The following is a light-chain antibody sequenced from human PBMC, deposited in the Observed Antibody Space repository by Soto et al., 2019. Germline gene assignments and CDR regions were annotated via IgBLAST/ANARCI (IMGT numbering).Light chain of an antibody. CDR2: EVN. J-gene: IGLJ2*01. Sequence: QSALTQPASVSASPGQSITISCTGTSSDVGGYKFVSWYQHHPGTAPKLMIYEVNNRPSGVSNRFSGSKSGNTASLTISGLQPEDEADYYCLSYTSANTLVFGGGTKLTVL. CDR1: SSDVGGYKF. CDR3: LSYTSANTLV. V-gene: IGLV2-14*01.